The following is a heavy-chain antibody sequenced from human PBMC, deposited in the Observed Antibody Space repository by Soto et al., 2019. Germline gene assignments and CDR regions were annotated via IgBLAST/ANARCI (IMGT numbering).Heavy chain of an antibody. CDR2: TYHSGNP. Sequence: SETLSLTCDVSGDTISTGGYTWAWIRQPPGKALEWIGHTYHSGNPYYNPSLKSRVIISVDRSKNQFSLKVRSGTAADTAVYYCARLDVVAGRGGSYYQYYGMDVWGQGTTVTVSS. J-gene: IGHJ6*02. D-gene: IGHD5-12*01. V-gene: IGHV4-30-2*01. CDR3: ARLDVVAGRGGSYYQYYGMDV. CDR1: GDTISTGGYT.